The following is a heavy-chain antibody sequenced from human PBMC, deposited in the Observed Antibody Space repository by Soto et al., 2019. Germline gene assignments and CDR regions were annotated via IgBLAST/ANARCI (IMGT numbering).Heavy chain of an antibody. Sequence: ASVKVSCKASGYTFTGYYMHWVRQAPGQGLEWMGWINPNSGGTNYAQKFQGRVTMTRDTSISTAYMELSRLRSDDTAVYYCARDPKEASLVGATTFNDYWGQGTLVTVSS. D-gene: IGHD1-26*01. V-gene: IGHV1-2*02. CDR2: INPNSGGT. CDR1: GYTFTGYY. CDR3: ARDPKEASLVGATTFNDY. J-gene: IGHJ4*02.